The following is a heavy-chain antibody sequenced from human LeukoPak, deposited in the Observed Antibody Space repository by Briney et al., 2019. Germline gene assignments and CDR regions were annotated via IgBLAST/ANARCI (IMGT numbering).Heavy chain of an antibody. J-gene: IGHJ4*02. Sequence: SVKVSCKASGGTFSSYAISWVRQAPGQGLEWMGRIIPIFGIANYAQKFQGRVTITADKSTSTTYMGLSSLRSEDTAVYYCARWAAAAGNRRPFFDYWGQGTLVTVSS. CDR3: ARWAAAAGNRRPFFDY. CDR1: GGTFSSYA. CDR2: IIPIFGIA. V-gene: IGHV1-69*04. D-gene: IGHD6-13*01.